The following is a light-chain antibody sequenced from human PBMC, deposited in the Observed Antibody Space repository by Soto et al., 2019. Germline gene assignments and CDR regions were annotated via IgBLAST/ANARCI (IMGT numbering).Light chain of an antibody. CDR2: GAS. Sequence: DIILTQSPAIVSVSPGERATLSCRASRSVSTNLAWYQHKHGQAPRLLIYGASTRVTDIPARFRGSGSGTDFTLTINYLKSEDFGVYCCQQYDKSLPPVTFGGGTKVEI. J-gene: IGKJ4*01. CDR3: QQYDKSLPPVT. CDR1: RSVSTN. V-gene: IGKV3-15*01.